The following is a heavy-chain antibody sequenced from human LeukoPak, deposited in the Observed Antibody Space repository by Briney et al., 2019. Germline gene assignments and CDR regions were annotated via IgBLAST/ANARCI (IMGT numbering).Heavy chain of an antibody. CDR2: IYHSGST. CDR3: VRGIAAAGYGWFDP. D-gene: IGHD6-13*01. CDR1: GGSISSGGYY. V-gene: IGHV4-30-2*01. J-gene: IGHJ5*02. Sequence: PSETLSLTCTVSGGSISSGGYYWSWIRQPPGKGLEWIGYIYHSGSTYYNPSLKSRVTISVDRSKNQFSLKLSSVTVADTAVYYCVRGIAAAGYGWFDPWGQGTLVTVSS.